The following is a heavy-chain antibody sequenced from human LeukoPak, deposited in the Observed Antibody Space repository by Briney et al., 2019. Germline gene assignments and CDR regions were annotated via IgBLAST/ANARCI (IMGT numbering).Heavy chain of an antibody. V-gene: IGHV1-69*01. J-gene: IGHJ6*03. Sequence: GASVKVSCKASGGTFSSYAISWVRQAPGQGLEWMGGIIPIFGTANYAQKFQGRVTITADESTSTAYMELSSLRSEDTAVYYCARDPFPRYCSGGSCPYYYYYYMDVWGKGTTVTVSS. CDR1: GGTFSSYA. CDR3: ARDPFPRYCSGGSCPYYYYYYMDV. D-gene: IGHD2-15*01. CDR2: IIPIFGTA.